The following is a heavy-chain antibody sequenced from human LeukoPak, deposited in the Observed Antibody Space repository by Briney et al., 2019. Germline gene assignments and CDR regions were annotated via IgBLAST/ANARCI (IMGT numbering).Heavy chain of an antibody. D-gene: IGHD3-10*01. J-gene: IGHJ5*02. CDR3: ARQSGVRGVIIPNWFDP. CDR2: IYYSGST. Sequence: SKTLSLTCTVSGGSISSSSYYWGWIRQPPGKGLEWIGSIYYSGSTHYNPSLKSRVTISVDTSKNQFSLKLSSVTAADTAVYYCARQSGVRGVIIPNWFDPWGQGTLVTVSS. CDR1: GGSISSSSYY. V-gene: IGHV4-39*01.